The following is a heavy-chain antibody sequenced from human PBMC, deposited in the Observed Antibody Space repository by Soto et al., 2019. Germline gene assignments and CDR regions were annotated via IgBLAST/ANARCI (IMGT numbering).Heavy chain of an antibody. CDR2: ISYDGSNK. J-gene: IGHJ6*02. V-gene: IGHV3-30*03. Sequence: GGSLRLSCAASGFTFSSYWMHWVRQAPGKGLEWVAVISYDGSNKYYADSVKGRFTISRDNAKNTLHLQMSSLRSEDTAVYYCVRFSGLDVWGQGTTVTVSS. CDR1: GFTFSSYW. CDR3: VRFSGLDV.